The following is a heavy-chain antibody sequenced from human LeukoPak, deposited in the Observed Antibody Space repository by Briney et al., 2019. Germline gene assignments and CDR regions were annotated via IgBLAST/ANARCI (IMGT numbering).Heavy chain of an antibody. CDR2: ISDSGDNT. J-gene: IGHJ4*02. CDR1: GFTLSTYA. Sequence: PGGSLRLSCAASGFTLSTYAMSWVPQAPGKGLEWVSAISDSGDNTHYADSVKGRFTISRDSSKSTLYLQMNSLRADDTAVYYCAKVYWNNYYYDYWGQGTLVTVSS. V-gene: IGHV3-23*01. CDR3: AKVYWNNYYYDY. D-gene: IGHD1/OR15-1a*01.